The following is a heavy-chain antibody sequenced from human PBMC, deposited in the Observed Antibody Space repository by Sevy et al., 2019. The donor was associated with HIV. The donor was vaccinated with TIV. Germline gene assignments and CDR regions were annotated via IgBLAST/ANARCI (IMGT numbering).Heavy chain of an antibody. CDR3: ARDPRGYSSSWYFLDY. CDR1: GYTFTSYG. D-gene: IGHD6-13*01. CDR2: ISAYNGNT. Sequence: ASVKVSCKASGYTFTSYGISWVRQAPGQGLEWMGWISAYNGNTNYAQRLQGRVTMTTDTSTSTAYMELRSLRSDDTAVYYCARDPRGYSSSWYFLDYWGQGTLVTVSS. V-gene: IGHV1-18*01. J-gene: IGHJ4*02.